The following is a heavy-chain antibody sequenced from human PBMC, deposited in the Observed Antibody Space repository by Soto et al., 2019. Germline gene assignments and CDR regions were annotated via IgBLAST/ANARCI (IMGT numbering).Heavy chain of an antibody. CDR3: ATRLRLGELSLPN. V-gene: IGHV4-39*01. CDR2: TYYSGRT. CDR1: GGSISGSTYY. D-gene: IGHD3-16*02. J-gene: IGHJ4*02. Sequence: SETLSLTCTVSGGSISGSTYYWGWIRQPPGKGLEYIGSTYYSGRTYYNPSLKSRVTVSVDTSKNQFSLKLSSVTAADTAVYYCATRLRLGELSLPNWGQGTLVNVSS.